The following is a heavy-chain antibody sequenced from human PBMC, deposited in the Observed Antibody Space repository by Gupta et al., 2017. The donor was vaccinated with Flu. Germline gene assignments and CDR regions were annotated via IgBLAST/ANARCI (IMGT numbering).Heavy chain of an antibody. CDR3: AQRSYYGMDV. Sequence: QVQLVESGGGVVQPGRSLRLSCAASGFTFSSYGMHWVRQAPGKGLEWVALMSSDESKKYYADSVKGRFPISRDNSKTTLYLQMNSLRAEDTAIYYCAQRSYYGMDVWGQGTTVTVSS. V-gene: IGHV3-33*01. J-gene: IGHJ6*02. CDR2: MSSDESKK. CDR1: GFTFSSYG.